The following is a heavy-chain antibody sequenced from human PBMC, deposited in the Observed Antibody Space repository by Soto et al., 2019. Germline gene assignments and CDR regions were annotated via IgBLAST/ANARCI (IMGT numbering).Heavy chain of an antibody. D-gene: IGHD3-3*01. Sequence: CAPTLGSPTPNLPVTCIFSGFSLITSGVALGWIRQVQRKDPEWPAFIFWDDDKRYSPSLENRLTITKHTSKNQVVLTMTNMDPVDTATYYCARIFDFWSGYYFSYWGRGTMVTVSS. CDR2: IFWDDDK. CDR3: ARIFDFWSGYYFSY. CDR1: GFSLITSGVA. J-gene: IGHJ4*02. V-gene: IGHV2-5*02.